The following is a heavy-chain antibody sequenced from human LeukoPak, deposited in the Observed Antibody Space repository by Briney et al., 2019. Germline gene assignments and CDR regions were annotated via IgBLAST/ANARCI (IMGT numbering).Heavy chain of an antibody. CDR3: AKDGLYDYGDYPAFDY. J-gene: IGHJ4*02. CDR2: ISSSSSTT. V-gene: IGHV3-48*01. CDR1: GFTFSSYS. D-gene: IGHD4-17*01. Sequence: GGSLRLSCAASGFTFSSYSMNWVRQAPGKGLEWVSYISSSSSTTYYADSVKGRFTISRDNSKNTLYLQMNSLRAEDTAVYYCAKDGLYDYGDYPAFDYWGQGTLVTVSS.